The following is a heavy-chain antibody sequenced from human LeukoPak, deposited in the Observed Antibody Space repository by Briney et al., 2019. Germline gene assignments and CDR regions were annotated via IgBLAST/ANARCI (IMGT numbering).Heavy chain of an antibody. V-gene: IGHV3-30-3*01. CDR3: ARATHYSGSYLHY. Sequence: GGSLRLSCAASGFTFSSYAMHWVRQAPGKGLEWVAVISYDGSNKYCADSVKGRFTISRDNSKNTLYLQMNSLRAEDTAVYYCARATHYSGSYLHYWGQGTLVTVSS. J-gene: IGHJ4*02. D-gene: IGHD1-26*01. CDR1: GFTFSSYA. CDR2: ISYDGSNK.